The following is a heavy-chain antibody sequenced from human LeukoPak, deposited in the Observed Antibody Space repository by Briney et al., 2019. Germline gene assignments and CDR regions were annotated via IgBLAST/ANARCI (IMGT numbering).Heavy chain of an antibody. Sequence: GESLKISCKGSGYSFTNYWIGWVRQMPGKGLEWMGIIYPGDSDTRYSPSFQGQVTISADKSISTAYLQWSSLKASDTAMYYCARRWELLGGYFDYWGQGTLVTVSS. V-gene: IGHV5-51*01. CDR2: IYPGDSDT. D-gene: IGHD1-26*01. J-gene: IGHJ4*02. CDR1: GYSFTNYW. CDR3: ARRWELLGGYFDY.